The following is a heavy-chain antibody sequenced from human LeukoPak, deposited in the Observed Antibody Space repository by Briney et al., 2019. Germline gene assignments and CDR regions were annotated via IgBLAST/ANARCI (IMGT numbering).Heavy chain of an antibody. CDR3: VRSPPNWGFDY. CDR1: GGTFSRYA. J-gene: IGHJ4*02. Sequence: SVKVSCKASGGTFSRYAISWVRQAPGQGLEWMGGITPIFGTANYAQKFQGRVTITADESTSTAYMELTSLRSEDTAVYYCVRSPPNWGFDYWGQGTLVTVSS. CDR2: ITPIFGTA. D-gene: IGHD7-27*01. V-gene: IGHV1-69*13.